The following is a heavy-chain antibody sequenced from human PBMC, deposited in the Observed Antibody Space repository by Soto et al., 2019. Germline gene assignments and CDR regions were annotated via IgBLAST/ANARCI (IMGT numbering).Heavy chain of an antibody. D-gene: IGHD3-22*01. V-gene: IGHV4-59*01. CDR2: VYYSGST. CDR3: ARGKYYDSSGYSAGNY. CDR1: GDSMNSYY. J-gene: IGHJ4*02. Sequence: VQLQESGPGLVKPSETLSLTCTVSGDSMNSYYWNWIRQPPGKGLEWIGYVYYSGSTNYNPSLKSRVTISVDTSKKQFSLRLISVTAADTAVYYCARGKYYDSSGYSAGNYWGQGTLVIVSS.